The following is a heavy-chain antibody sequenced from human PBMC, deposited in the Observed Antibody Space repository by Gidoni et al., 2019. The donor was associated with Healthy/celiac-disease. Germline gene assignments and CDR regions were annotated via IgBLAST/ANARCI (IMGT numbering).Heavy chain of an antibody. J-gene: IGHJ4*02. CDR2: ITPILGIA. D-gene: IGHD2-21*02. CDR1: GGTFTSYT. Sequence: QVQLVHSGAEVKKPGSSVKVSCQASGGTFTSYTIRWVRQAPAQGLEWMGRITPILGIANYAQKFQGRVTITADKSTSTAYMELSSLRSEDTAVYYCARGPAYCGGDCYLNWGQGTLVTVSS. V-gene: IGHV1-69*02. CDR3: ARGPAYCGGDCYLN.